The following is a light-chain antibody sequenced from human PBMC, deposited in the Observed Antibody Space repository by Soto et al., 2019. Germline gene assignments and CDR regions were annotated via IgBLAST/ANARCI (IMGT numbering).Light chain of an antibody. CDR2: WAS. CDR3: QQFYNVPQT. V-gene: IGKV4-1*01. Sequence: DIVMTQSPDSLAVSLGERATINCKSSQSVLFTSNNRNYMSWYQQKPGQSPALIIYWASTRESGVPDRFSGSVSGTTFTLTINNVQAEDVAVYYCQQFYNVPQTFGQGTKLEIK. CDR1: QSVLFTSNNRNY. J-gene: IGKJ2*01.